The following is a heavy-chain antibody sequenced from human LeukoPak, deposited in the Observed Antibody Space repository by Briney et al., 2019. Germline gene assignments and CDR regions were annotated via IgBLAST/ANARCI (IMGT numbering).Heavy chain of an antibody. CDR2: IYYSGST. CDR3: ARIPSRRFGVSAGSTNYYYYYYMDV. Sequence: PSETLSLTCTVSGDSISSHYWSWIRQPPGKGVEWIGYIYYSGSTNYNPSLKSRVPISVDTSKHQFSLKLSSVTAADTAVYYCARIPSRRFGVSAGSTNYYYYYYMDVWGKGTTVTVSS. J-gene: IGHJ6*03. D-gene: IGHD3-10*01. CDR1: GDSISSHY. V-gene: IGHV4-59*11.